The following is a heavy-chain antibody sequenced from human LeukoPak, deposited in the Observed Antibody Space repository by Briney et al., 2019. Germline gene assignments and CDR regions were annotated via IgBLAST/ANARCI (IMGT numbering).Heavy chain of an antibody. CDR1: GFTFSSYA. CDR3: AKDHGVVPAADDAFDI. V-gene: IGHV3-23*01. D-gene: IGHD2-2*01. J-gene: IGHJ3*02. Sequence: GGSLRLSCAASGFTFSSYAMSWVRQAPGKGLEWVSAISGSGGSTYYADSVKGRFTISRDNSKNTLYLQMNSLRAEDTAVYYCAKDHGVVPAADDAFDIWGQGTMVTVSS. CDR2: ISGSGGST.